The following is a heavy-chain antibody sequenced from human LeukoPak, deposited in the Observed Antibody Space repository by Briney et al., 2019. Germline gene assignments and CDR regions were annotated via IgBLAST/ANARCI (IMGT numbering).Heavy chain of an antibody. Sequence: SKTLSLTCAVYGGSFSGYYWSWIRQPPGKGLEWIGEINHSGSTNYNPSLKSRVTISVDTSKNQFSLKLSSVTAADTAVYYCARGRSYCGGDCYYYFDYWGQGTLVTVSS. V-gene: IGHV4-34*01. CDR3: ARGRSYCGGDCYYYFDY. J-gene: IGHJ4*02. CDR2: INHSGST. D-gene: IGHD2-21*02. CDR1: GGSFSGYY.